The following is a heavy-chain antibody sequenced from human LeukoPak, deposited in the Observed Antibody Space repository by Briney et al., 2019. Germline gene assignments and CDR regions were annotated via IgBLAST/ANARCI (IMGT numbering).Heavy chain of an antibody. D-gene: IGHD3-16*01. CDR1: GGSISTYY. CDR3: ARLAPFSPIDY. CDR2: VYYSGST. Sequence: SETLSLTCTVSGGSISTYYWSWIRQPPGKGLEWIGYVYYSGSTNYNPSLKSRLTISIDTSKNQFSLKVSSVTAAGTAVYYCARLAPFSPIDYWGQGTLVIVSS. J-gene: IGHJ4*02. V-gene: IGHV4-59*08.